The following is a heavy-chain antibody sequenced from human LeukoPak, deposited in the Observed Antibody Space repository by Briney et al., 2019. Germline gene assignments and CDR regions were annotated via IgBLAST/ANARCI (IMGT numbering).Heavy chain of an antibody. CDR2: IYYSGST. D-gene: IGHD3-3*01. V-gene: IGHV4-39*01. J-gene: IGHJ4*02. Sequence: SETLSLTCTVSSGSISSSGYYWGWISQPPGKGLEWIGTIYYSGSTYYNPSLKSRVTISVDTSKNQFSLKLNSVTAADTAVYYCARGDFWSGSTMRRVDYWGQGTLVTVSS. CDR1: SGSISSSGYY. CDR3: ARGDFWSGSTMRRVDY.